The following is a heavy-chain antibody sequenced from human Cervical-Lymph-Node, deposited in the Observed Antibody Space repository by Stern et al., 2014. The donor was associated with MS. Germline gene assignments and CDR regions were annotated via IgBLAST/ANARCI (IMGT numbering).Heavy chain of an antibody. D-gene: IGHD4-23*01. CDR2: IYPGDSDT. CDR1: GYSFTSYW. CDR3: ARPNIGSGKPYSFDY. Sequence: VQLVQSGAAVKKPGESLKISCKGSGYSFTSYWIGWVRQMPGKGLEWMGIIYPGDSDTRYSPSFQGQVTISADKSISTAYLQWSSLKASDTAMYYCARPNIGSGKPYSFDYWGQGTLVTVSS. V-gene: IGHV5-51*01. J-gene: IGHJ4*02.